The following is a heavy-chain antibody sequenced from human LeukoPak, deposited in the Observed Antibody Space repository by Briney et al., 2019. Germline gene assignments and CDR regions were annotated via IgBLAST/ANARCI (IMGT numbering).Heavy chain of an antibody. D-gene: IGHD6-19*01. V-gene: IGHV4-39*01. J-gene: IGHJ4*02. CDR2: IYYSGST. Sequence: PSETLSLTCTVSGGSISNSRYYWGWIRKPPGKGLEWIGSIYYSGSTHYPPSLKSRVTISVDTSKNQFSLTVSSVTAADTAVYYCATNSSGWVFDYWGQGTQVTVSS. CDR3: ATNSSGWVFDY. CDR1: GGSISNSRYY.